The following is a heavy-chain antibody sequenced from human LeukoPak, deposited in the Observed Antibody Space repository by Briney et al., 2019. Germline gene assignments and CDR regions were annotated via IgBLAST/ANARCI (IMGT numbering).Heavy chain of an antibody. V-gene: IGHV1-69*04. Sequence: ASVKVSCKASGGTFSSYAISWVRQAPGQGLEWMGRIIPILGIANYAQKFQGRVTITADKSTSTAYMELSSLRSEDTAVYYCATPLRNWSYLADSYYYYYYGMDVWGQGTTVTVSS. CDR2: IIPILGIA. J-gene: IGHJ6*02. CDR3: ATPLRNWSYLADSYYYYYYGMDV. CDR1: GGTFSSYA. D-gene: IGHD1-7*01.